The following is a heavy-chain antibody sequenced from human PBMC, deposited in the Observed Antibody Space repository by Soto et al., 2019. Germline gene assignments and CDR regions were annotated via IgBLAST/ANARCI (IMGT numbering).Heavy chain of an antibody. V-gene: IGHV4-59*08. CDR3: ARHAGRAAVSYYFDY. D-gene: IGHD6-13*01. Sequence: SETLSLTCTVSGGSIISYYWSWIRQPPGKGLEWIGYIYYSGSTNYNPSLKSRVTISVDTSKNQFSLKLSSVTAADTAVYYCARHAGRAAVSYYFDYWGQGTLVTVSS. CDR2: IYYSGST. CDR1: GGSIISYY. J-gene: IGHJ4*02.